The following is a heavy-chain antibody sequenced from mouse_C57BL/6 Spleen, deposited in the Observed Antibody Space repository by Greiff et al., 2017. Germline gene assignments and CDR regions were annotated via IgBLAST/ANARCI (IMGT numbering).Heavy chain of an antibody. CDR1: GFNIQDYY. Sequence: VQLQQSGAELVKPGASVKLSCTASGFNIQDYYMHWVKQRTEQGLEWIGRIDPEDGETKYAPKFQGKATITADTSSNTAYLQLSSLTSEDTAVYYCASPNYYGSSYGWYFDVWGTGTTVTVSS. CDR2: IDPEDGET. J-gene: IGHJ1*03. V-gene: IGHV14-2*01. D-gene: IGHD1-1*01. CDR3: ASPNYYGSSYGWYFDV.